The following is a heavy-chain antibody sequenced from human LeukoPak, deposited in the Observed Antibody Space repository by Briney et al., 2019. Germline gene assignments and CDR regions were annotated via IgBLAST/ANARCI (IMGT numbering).Heavy chain of an antibody. J-gene: IGHJ4*02. CDR1: GYSFTNYW. V-gene: IGHV5-51*01. Sequence: GESLQISFQASGYSFTNYWIGWVRPTPGKGLEWMGVMYPGDSDTRYSPSFQGQVTISSDKSINTAYVQWSSLKASDTAMYYCASYDSSRGVFDYWGQGTLVTVSS. CDR2: MYPGDSDT. D-gene: IGHD3-22*01. CDR3: ASYDSSRGVFDY.